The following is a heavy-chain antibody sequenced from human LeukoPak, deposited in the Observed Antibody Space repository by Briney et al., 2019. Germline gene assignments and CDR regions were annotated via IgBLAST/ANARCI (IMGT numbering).Heavy chain of an antibody. CDR2: IYHSGST. V-gene: IGHV4-61*08. J-gene: IGHJ4*02. CDR1: GGSISSGGHY. CDR3: ARYGDGVLTSNDY. Sequence: PSETLSLTCTVSGGSISSGGHYWSWIRQPPGKGLEWIGYIYHSGSTYYNPSLKSRVAMSVDTSKNQFSLRLSSVTAADTAVYYCARYGDGVLTSNDYWGQGTLVTVSS. D-gene: IGHD2/OR15-2a*01.